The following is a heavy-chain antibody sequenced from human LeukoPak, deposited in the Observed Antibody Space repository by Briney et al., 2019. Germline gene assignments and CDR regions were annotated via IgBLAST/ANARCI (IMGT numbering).Heavy chain of an antibody. J-gene: IGHJ4*02. D-gene: IGHD2-15*01. CDR2: INHSGST. Sequence: GSLRLSCAVSGFHFTTYWMTWVRQPPGKGLEWIGEINHSGSTNYNPSLKSRVTISVDTSKNQFSLKLSSVTAADTAVYYCARGVGYCSGGSCYSMTGRIDYWGQGTLVTVSS. CDR3: ARGVGYCSGGSCYSMTGRIDY. V-gene: IGHV4-34*01. CDR1: GFHFTTYW.